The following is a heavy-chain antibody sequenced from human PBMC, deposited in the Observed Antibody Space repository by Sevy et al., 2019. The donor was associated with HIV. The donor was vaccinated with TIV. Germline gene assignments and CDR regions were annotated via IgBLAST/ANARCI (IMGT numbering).Heavy chain of an antibody. D-gene: IGHD2-15*01. Sequence: GGSLRLSCAASGFTFNDYALHWVRQAPGKGLEWVAIISSDGDNTYYADTVMGRFTISRDNSKNTVYLQMNRLRAEDTAFYFCVREGAPYRNIRYCSGNNCFYNWFDPWGQGTLVTVSS. J-gene: IGHJ5*02. CDR1: GFTFNDYA. V-gene: IGHV3-30-3*01. CDR3: VREGAPYRNIRYCSGNNCFYNWFDP. CDR2: ISSDGDNT.